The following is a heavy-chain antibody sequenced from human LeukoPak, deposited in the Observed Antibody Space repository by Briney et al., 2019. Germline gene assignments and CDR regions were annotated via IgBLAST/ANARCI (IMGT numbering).Heavy chain of an antibody. CDR3: ARVYYYYYYYMDV. CDR2: IYTSGST. J-gene: IGHJ6*03. CDR1: GGSISSYY. Sequence: SETLSLTWTLSGGSISSYYWSWIRQPAGKGLEWIGRIYTSGSTNYNPSLKSRVTMSVDTSKNQFSLKLSSVTAADTAVYYCARVYYYYYYYMDVWGKGTTVTVSS. V-gene: IGHV4-4*07.